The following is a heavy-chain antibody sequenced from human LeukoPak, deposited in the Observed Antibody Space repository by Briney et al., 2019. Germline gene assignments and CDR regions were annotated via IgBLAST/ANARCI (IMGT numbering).Heavy chain of an antibody. CDR1: GYTFTSYG. CDR3: AYSSSWPTYFDY. V-gene: IGHV1-18*01. D-gene: IGHD6-13*01. CDR2: ISAYNGNT. Sequence: ASLKVSCKASGYTFTSYGISWVRQAPGQGLEWMGWISAYNGNTNYAQKLQGRVTMTTDTSTSTAYMELRSLRSDDTAVYYCAYSSSWPTYFDYWGQGTLVTVSS. J-gene: IGHJ4*02.